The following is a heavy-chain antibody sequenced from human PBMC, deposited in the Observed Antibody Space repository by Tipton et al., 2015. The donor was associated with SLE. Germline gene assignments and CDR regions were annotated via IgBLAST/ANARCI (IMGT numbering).Heavy chain of an antibody. Sequence: TLSLTCTVSGGSISSGAYYWSWVRQHPGKGLEWIGYVYYIGSTYYNPSLKSRVTISVDTSKNQFSLRLISVTAADTAVYYCATSLNYYDSSGPEGWGQGTMVTVSS. CDR1: GGSISSGAYY. J-gene: IGHJ3*01. D-gene: IGHD3-22*01. V-gene: IGHV4-31*03. CDR2: VYYIGST. CDR3: ATSLNYYDSSGPEG.